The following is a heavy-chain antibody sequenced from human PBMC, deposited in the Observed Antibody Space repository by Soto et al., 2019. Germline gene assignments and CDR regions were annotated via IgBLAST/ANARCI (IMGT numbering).Heavy chain of an antibody. V-gene: IGHV1-18*04. CDR1: GYTFTSYG. D-gene: IGHD3-3*01. J-gene: IGHJ6*02. CDR2: ISAYNGNT. Sequence: GASVKVSCKASGYTFTSYGISWVRQAPGQGLEWMGWISAYNGNTNYAQKLQGRVTMTTDTSTSTAYMELRSLRSDDTAVYYCARDGGYSHVLRFLEWSQYYYYYYGMDVWGQGTTVTVSS. CDR3: ARDGGYSHVLRFLEWSQYYYYYYGMDV.